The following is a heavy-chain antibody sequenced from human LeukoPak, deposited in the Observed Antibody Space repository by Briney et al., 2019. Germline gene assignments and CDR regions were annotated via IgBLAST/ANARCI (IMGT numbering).Heavy chain of an antibody. D-gene: IGHD2-2*01. CDR3: ARIVVVPAARDGMDV. Sequence: GGSLRLSCAASGFTFSSYEMNWVRQAPGKGLEWVSYISSSGSTIYYADSVKGRFTISRDNAKNSLYLQMNSLRAEDTAVYYCARIVVVPAARDGMDVWGKGTTVTVSS. V-gene: IGHV3-48*03. CDR2: ISSSGSTI. J-gene: IGHJ6*04. CDR1: GFTFSSYE.